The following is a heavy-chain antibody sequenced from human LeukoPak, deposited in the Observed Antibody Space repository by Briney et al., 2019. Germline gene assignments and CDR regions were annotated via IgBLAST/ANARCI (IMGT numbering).Heavy chain of an antibody. J-gene: IGHJ4*02. CDR1: GFTFSSYS. Sequence: GGSLRLSCAASGFTFSSYSMNWVRQAPGKGLEWVSSISCSSRYIYYADSVKGRFTISRDNAKNSLYLQMNSLRAEDTAVYYCARVGAVAGGDFDYWGQGNLVTVSS. V-gene: IGHV3-21*01. CDR3: ARVGAVAGGDFDY. CDR2: ISCSSRYI. D-gene: IGHD6-19*01.